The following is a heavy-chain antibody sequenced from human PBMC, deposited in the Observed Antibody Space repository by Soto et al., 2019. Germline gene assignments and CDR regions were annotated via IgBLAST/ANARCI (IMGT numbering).Heavy chain of an antibody. J-gene: IGHJ6*02. CDR3: TGVGVTYYYDSSGYYYAGDYGMDV. Sequence: GGSLRLSCTASGFTFGDYAMSWFRQAPGKGLEWVGFIRSKAYGGTTEYAASVKGRFTISRDDSKSIAYLQMNSLKTEDTAVYYCTGVGVTYYYDSSGYYYAGDYGMDVWGQGTTVTVSS. V-gene: IGHV3-49*03. D-gene: IGHD3-22*01. CDR2: IRSKAYGGTT. CDR1: GFTFGDYA.